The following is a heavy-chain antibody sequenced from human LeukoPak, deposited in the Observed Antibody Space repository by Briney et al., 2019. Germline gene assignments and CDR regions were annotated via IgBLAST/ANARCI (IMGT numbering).Heavy chain of an antibody. D-gene: IGHD3-22*01. CDR2: ISYDGSNK. J-gene: IGHJ4*02. CDR1: GCIFSNYG. V-gene: IGHV3-30*18. Sequence: GGSLRLSCAASGCIFSNYGRHWVRQAPGKGLEWVAVISYDGSNKGYADSVKGRFTLSRDNSKNTLYLHMNSLRAEDRTVYYCTKRGYQYSSGYFSPDYFDYWGQGTLVTVSS. CDR3: TKRGYQYSSGYFSPDYFDY.